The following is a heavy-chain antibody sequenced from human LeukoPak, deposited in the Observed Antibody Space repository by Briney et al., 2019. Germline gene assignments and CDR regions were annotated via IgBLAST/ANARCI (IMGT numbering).Heavy chain of an antibody. CDR2: INHSGST. J-gene: IGHJ4*02. CDR3: ARVKLRRGSYWQEPFDY. CDR1: GGAFSGYY. D-gene: IGHD1-26*01. V-gene: IGHV4-34*01. Sequence: PSETLSLTCAVYGGAFSGYYCSWIRQPPGKGLEWIGEINHSGSTNYNPSLNSRVTISVDTSKNQFSLKLSSVTAADTGVYYCARVKLRRGSYWQEPFDYWGQGTLVTVSS.